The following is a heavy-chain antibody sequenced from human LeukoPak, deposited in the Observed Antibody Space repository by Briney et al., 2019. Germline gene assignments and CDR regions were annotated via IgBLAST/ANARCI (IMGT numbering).Heavy chain of an antibody. CDR2: ISSSGSTI. Sequence: GGSLRLSCAASGFTFSDYYMSWIRQAPGRGLEWVSYISSSGSTIYYADSVKGRFTISRDSAKNSLYLQMNSLRAEDTAVYYCAREMRPSNWRHSSAFDIWGQGTMVTVSS. J-gene: IGHJ3*02. V-gene: IGHV3-11*01. CDR3: AREMRPSNWRHSSAFDI. CDR1: GFTFSDYY. D-gene: IGHD7-27*01.